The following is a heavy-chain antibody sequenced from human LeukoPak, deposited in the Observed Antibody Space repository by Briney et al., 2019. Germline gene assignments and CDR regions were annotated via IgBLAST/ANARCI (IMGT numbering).Heavy chain of an antibody. CDR2: IKQDGSER. CDR3: ARDGGHSTDLDY. CDR1: GFTFSRHW. V-gene: IGHV3-7*01. Sequence: GGSLRLSCATSGFTFSRHWMTWVSQAPGKGPEWVANIKQDGSERYYVHSGRGRFTISRDNAKNAPYLQMNSLRAEDTAVYYCARDGGHSTDLDYWGQGILVTVSS. D-gene: IGHD2-8*02. J-gene: IGHJ4*02.